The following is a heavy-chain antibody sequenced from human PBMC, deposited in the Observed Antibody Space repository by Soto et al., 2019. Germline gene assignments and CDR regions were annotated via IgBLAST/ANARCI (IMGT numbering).Heavy chain of an antibody. CDR2: INSDGSST. CDR1: GFTFSSYW. CDR3: ATETFDY. J-gene: IGHJ4*02. V-gene: IGHV3-74*01. Sequence: GGSLRLSCAASGFTFSSYWMHWVRQAPGKGLVWVSRINSDGSSTTYADSVKGRFTISRVNAKNTVFLQMNSLRAEDTAVYYCATETFDYWGQGTLVTVSS.